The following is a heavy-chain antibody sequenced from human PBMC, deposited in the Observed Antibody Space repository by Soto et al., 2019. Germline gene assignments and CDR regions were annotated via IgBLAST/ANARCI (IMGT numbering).Heavy chain of an antibody. V-gene: IGHV4-34*01. J-gene: IGHJ4*02. D-gene: IGHD3-16*01. CDR3: ARGYDPALAHIF. CDR1: GGSFSSYH. CDR2: INHLTTT. Sequence: SETLSLTCAVYGGSFSSYHWSWIRQTPGKGLEWIGEINHLTTTNYNPSLKSRVIISLDTPKNQFSLKLSSVTAADTAVYYCARGYDPALAHIFWGQGIRVTVPS.